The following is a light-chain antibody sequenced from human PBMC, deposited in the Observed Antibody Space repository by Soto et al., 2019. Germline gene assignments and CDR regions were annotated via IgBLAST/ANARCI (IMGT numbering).Light chain of an antibody. CDR1: SSDVGGYNY. Sequence: QSVLTQPASVSGSPGQSITISCTGTSSDVGGYNYVSWYQQHPGKAPKLMIYDVSNRPSGVSNRFSGSKSGNTASLTISGLQADYEADYYCSSYTTSCSYVFGTGTEVTVL. CDR3: SSYTTSCSYV. CDR2: DVS. J-gene: IGLJ1*01. V-gene: IGLV2-14*01.